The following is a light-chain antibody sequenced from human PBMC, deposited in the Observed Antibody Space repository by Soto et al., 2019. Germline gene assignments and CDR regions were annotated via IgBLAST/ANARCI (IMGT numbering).Light chain of an antibody. Sequence: EIVLTQSPGTLYLSPGERANLCCRASQSLSSGYLAWYQQKPGQAPRILIYSTSNRATGIPDRFSGSASGTDSTLTIRRLEPEDFALYYCQQYGRSQTFGQGTKVDIK. CDR3: QQYGRSQT. J-gene: IGKJ1*01. CDR1: QSLSSGY. CDR2: STS. V-gene: IGKV3-20*01.